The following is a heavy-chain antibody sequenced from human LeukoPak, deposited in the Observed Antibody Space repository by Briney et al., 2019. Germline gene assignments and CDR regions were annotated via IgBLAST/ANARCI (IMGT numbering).Heavy chain of an antibody. CDR1: GSSFTSYW. CDR3: ARTQTSSLIDY. Sequence: GESLKISCTGSGSSFTSYWISWVRQIPGKGLERMGRIDPRDSYTNYSPSFQGHVTISADKSISTASLQWTSLKASDTAIYYCARTQTSSLIDYWGQGTLVTVSS. CDR2: IDPRDSYT. V-gene: IGHV5-10-1*01. D-gene: IGHD6-13*01. J-gene: IGHJ4*02.